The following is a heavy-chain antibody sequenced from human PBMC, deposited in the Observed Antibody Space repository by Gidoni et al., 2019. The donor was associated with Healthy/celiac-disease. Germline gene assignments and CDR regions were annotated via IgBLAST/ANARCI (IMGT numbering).Heavy chain of an antibody. V-gene: IGHV4-34*01. Sequence: QVQLQQWGAGLLKPSETLSLTCAVYGGSFSGYYWSWIRQPPGKGLEWIGEINHSGSTNYNPSLKSRVTISVDTSKNQFSLKLSSVTAADTAVYYCARGRGYDYIWGSPKRVYFDYWGQGTLVTVSS. J-gene: IGHJ4*02. CDR2: INHSGST. CDR1: GGSFSGYY. CDR3: ARGRGYDYIWGSPKRVYFDY. D-gene: IGHD3-16*01.